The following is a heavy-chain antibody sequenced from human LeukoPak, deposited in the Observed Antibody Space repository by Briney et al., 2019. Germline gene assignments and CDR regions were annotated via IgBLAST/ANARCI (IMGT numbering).Heavy chain of an antibody. V-gene: IGHV3-30*18. CDR3: AKDHKTTVTYFDY. D-gene: IGHD4-17*01. CDR2: ISYDGSNK. Sequence: PGRSLRLSCAASGFTFSSYGMHWVRQAPGKGLEWVAVISYDGSNKYYADSVKGRFTISRDNSKNTLYLQMNSLRAEDTAVYYCAKDHKTTVTYFDYWGQGTLVTVSS. CDR1: GFTFSSYG. J-gene: IGHJ4*02.